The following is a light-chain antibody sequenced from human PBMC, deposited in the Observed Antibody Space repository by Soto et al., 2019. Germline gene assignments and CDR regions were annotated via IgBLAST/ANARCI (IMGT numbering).Light chain of an antibody. Sequence: QSVLTQPPSVSGAPGQRVTISCTGSSSNIGAGYDVHWYQQLPGTAPKLLIYGNSNRPSGVPDRFSGAKSGNSATLAITWLQAEDEADYYCQYYDSSLSGSVFGGGTKLTVL. V-gene: IGLV1-40*01. CDR2: GNS. CDR3: QYYDSSLSGSV. J-gene: IGLJ2*01. CDR1: SSNIGAGYD.